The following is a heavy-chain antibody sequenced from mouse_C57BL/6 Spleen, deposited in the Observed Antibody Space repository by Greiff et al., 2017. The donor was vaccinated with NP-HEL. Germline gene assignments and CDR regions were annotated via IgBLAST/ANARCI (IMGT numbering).Heavy chain of an antibody. J-gene: IGHJ1*03. CDR2: INYDGSST. V-gene: IGHV5-16*01. Sequence: EVKVEESEGGLVQPGSSMKLSCTASGFTFSDYYMAWVRQVPEKGLEWVANINYDGSSTYYLDSLKSRFIISRDNAKNILYLQMSSLKSEDTATYYCARGGLRSWYFDVWGTGTTVTVSS. D-gene: IGHD1-1*01. CDR3: ARGGLRSWYFDV. CDR1: GFTFSDYY.